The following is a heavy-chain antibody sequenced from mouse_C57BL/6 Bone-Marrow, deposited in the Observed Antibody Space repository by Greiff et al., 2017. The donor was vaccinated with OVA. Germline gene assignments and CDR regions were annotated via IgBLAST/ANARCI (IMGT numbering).Heavy chain of an antibody. J-gene: IGHJ1*03. CDR3: ARDRGYYDYVWYFDV. Sequence: EVKVVESGGGLVKPGGSLKLSCAASGFTFSSYAMSWVRQTPEKRLEWVATISDGGSYTYYPDNVKGRFTISRDNAKNNLYLQMSHLKSEDTAMYYCARDRGYYDYVWYFDVWGTGTTVTVSS. CDR1: GFTFSSYA. CDR2: ISDGGSYT. D-gene: IGHD2-4*01. V-gene: IGHV5-4*01.